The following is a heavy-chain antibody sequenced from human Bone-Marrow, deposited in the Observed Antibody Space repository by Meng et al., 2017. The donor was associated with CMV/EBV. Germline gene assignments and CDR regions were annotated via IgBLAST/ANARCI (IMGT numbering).Heavy chain of an antibody. V-gene: IGHV4-39*01. J-gene: IGHJ4*02. CDR2: IYYSGST. CDR1: GGSISSSSYY. D-gene: IGHD2-2*01. CDR3: ARQPRYQLPVD. Sequence: ESLKISCTVSGGSISSSSYYWGWIRQPPGKGLEWIGSIYYSGSTYYNPSLKSRVTISVDTSKNQFSLKLSSVTAADTAVYYCARQPRYQLPVDWGQGTLVTVSS.